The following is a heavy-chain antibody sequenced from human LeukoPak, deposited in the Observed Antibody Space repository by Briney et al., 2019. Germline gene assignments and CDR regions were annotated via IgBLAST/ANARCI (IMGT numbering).Heavy chain of an antibody. J-gene: IGHJ6*03. Sequence: GGSLRLSCAASGFTFSSYSMNWVRQAPGKGLEWISSISSSSSYIYYADSVKGRFTISRDNAKNSLYLQMNSLRAEDTAVYYCARDISSSYYYYMDVWGKGTTVTVSS. CDR3: ARDISSSYYYYMDV. D-gene: IGHD6-6*01. CDR1: GFTFSSYS. CDR2: ISSSSSYI. V-gene: IGHV3-21*01.